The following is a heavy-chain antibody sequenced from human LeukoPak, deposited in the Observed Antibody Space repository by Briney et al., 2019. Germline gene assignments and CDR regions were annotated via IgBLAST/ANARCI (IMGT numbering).Heavy chain of an antibody. Sequence: PSETLSLTCAVYGGSFSGYYWSWIRQPPGKGLEWIGEINHSGSTNYNPSLKSRVTISVDTSKNQFSLKLSSVTAADTAMYYCARHPYYYDSSGYPDWFDPWGQGTLVTVSS. CDR2: INHSGST. V-gene: IGHV4-34*01. CDR3: ARHPYYYDSSGYPDWFDP. J-gene: IGHJ5*02. D-gene: IGHD3-22*01. CDR1: GGSFSGYY.